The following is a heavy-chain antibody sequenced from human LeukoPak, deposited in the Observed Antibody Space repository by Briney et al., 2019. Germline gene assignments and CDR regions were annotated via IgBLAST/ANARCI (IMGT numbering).Heavy chain of an antibody. CDR3: ARHSDTSIYFNY. V-gene: IGHV1-2*02. CDR2: INPNSGGT. D-gene: IGHD3-22*01. J-gene: IGHJ4*02. CDR1: GYTFTGYY. Sequence: ASVKVSCKASGYTFTGYYMHWVRQAPGQGLEWMGWINPNSGGTNYAQKFQGRVTMTRDTSISTAYMELSRLRSDDTAVYYCARHSDTSIYFNYWGQGTLVTVSS.